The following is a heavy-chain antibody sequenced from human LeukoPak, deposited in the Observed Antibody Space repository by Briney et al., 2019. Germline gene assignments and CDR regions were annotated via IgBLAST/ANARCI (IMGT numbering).Heavy chain of an antibody. CDR2: IYYSGST. D-gene: IGHD6-19*01. CDR1: GGSISSSSYY. CDR3: ARRSREQLLVRGYFAL. J-gene: IGHJ2*01. V-gene: IGHV4-39*01. Sequence: APETLCLTCTVSGGSISSSSYYWGWIRQPPGKGLEWIGSIYYSGSTYYNPSLKRLVTISVDTSKNQFLLKLSSMTAADTAEYYCARRSREQLLVRGYFALWGDGTLVSVSS.